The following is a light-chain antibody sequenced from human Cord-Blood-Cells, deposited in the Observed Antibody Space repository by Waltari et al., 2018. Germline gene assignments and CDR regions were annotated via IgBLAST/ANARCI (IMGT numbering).Light chain of an antibody. CDR1: KSVLYSSNNKNY. J-gene: IGKJ1*01. CDR2: WAS. Sequence: DIVMTQSPDSLAVSLGERATINCKSSKSVLYSSNNKNYLAWYQQKPGQPRKLLSYWASTRESGVPDRFSGSGSGTDFTLTIGSLQAEDVAVYDCQQYYSTPQTFGQWTKVEIK. V-gene: IGKV4-1*01. CDR3: QQYYSTPQT.